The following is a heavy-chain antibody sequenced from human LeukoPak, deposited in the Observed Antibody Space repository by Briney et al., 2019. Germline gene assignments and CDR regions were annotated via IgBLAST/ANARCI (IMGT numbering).Heavy chain of an antibody. CDR2: IYTSGST. J-gene: IGHJ6*03. D-gene: IGHD6-13*01. CDR1: GGSISSYY. V-gene: IGHV4-4*07. Sequence: SETLSLTCTVSGGSISSYYWSWIRQPAGKGLEWIGRIYTSGSTNYNPSLKSRVTISVDKSKNQFSLKLSSVTAADTAVYYCAREVAAAGYYYYYYMDVWGQGTTVTVSS. CDR3: AREVAAAGYYYYYYMDV.